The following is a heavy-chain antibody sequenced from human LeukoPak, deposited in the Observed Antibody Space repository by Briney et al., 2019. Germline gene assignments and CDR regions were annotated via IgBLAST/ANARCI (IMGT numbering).Heavy chain of an antibody. CDR3: ACSYYYDSSGYYSGNYYFDY. Sequence: GASVKVSCKASGGTFSSYAISWVRQAPGQGLEWMGGIIPIFGTANYAQKFQGRVTITADESTSTAYMELSSLRSEDTAVYYCACSYYYDSSGYYSGNYYFDYWGQGTLVTVSS. J-gene: IGHJ4*02. V-gene: IGHV1-69*13. CDR2: IIPIFGTA. CDR1: GGTFSSYA. D-gene: IGHD3-22*01.